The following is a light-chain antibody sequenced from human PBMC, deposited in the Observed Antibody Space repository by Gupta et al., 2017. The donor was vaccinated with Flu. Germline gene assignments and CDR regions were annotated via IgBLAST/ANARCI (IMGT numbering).Light chain of an antibody. CDR3: QQPGA. CDR1: QNVNSIY. CDR2: GAS. J-gene: IGKJ3*01. V-gene: IGKV3-20*01. Sequence: EIVLTQSPGTLSLSPGKRATLSCRASQNVNSIYLAWYQQKPGQAPRLLIYGASSRATGIPDRFSGSGSGTDFTLTISRLEPEDVAVYYCQQPGAFGPGTRVDIK.